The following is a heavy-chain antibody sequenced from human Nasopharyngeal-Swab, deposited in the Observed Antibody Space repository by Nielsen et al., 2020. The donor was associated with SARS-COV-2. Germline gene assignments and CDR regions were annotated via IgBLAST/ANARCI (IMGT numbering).Heavy chain of an antibody. Sequence: GSLRLSCTVSGYSISSGYYWGCIRQPPGKGLEWIGSIYHSGSTYYNPSLKSRVTISVDTSKNQFSLKLSSVTAADTAVYYCARDSGYSSSWYSRDYYFDYWGQGTLFTVSS. D-gene: IGHD6-13*01. V-gene: IGHV4-38-2*02. CDR3: ARDSGYSSSWYSRDYYFDY. CDR1: GYSISSGYY. J-gene: IGHJ4*02. CDR2: IYHSGST.